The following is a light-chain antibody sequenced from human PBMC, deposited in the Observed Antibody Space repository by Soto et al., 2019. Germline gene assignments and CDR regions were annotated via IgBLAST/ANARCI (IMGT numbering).Light chain of an antibody. Sequence: EIVLTQSPATLSLSPGERATLSCRASQSVSSYLAWYQQKPGHAPRLLIYDTSNRATGIPARFSGSGSGTDFTPTTSSLEPEYIAVYCRQPSSDRPPYTFGQGTKLEIK. CDR3: QPSSDRPPYT. V-gene: IGKV3-11*01. CDR2: DTS. CDR1: QSVSSY. J-gene: IGKJ2*01.